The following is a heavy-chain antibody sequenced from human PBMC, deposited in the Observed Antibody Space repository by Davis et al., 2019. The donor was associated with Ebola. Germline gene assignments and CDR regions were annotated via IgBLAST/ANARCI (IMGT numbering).Heavy chain of an antibody. CDR2: MNPNSGNT. J-gene: IGHJ3*02. CDR3: ASQYGLGDAFDI. D-gene: IGHD4-17*01. CDR1: GYTFTSYD. V-gene: IGHV1-8*01. Sequence: ASVKVSCKASGYTFTSYDINWVRQATGQGLEWMGWMNPNSGNTGYAQKFQGRVTMTRNNSISTAYMELSSLRSEDTAVYYCASQYGLGDAFDIWGQGTMVTVSS.